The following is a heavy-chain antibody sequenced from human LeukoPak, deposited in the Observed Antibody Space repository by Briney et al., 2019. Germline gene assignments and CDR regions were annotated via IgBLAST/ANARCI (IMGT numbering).Heavy chain of an antibody. CDR1: GGSISTSNYY. CDR2: IFYSGST. CDR3: ARDREYLGIDYYYYYYMDV. V-gene: IGHV4-39*07. Sequence: SETLSLTCTVSGGSISTSNYYWGWIRQPPGKGLEWIGNIFYSGSTYYSPSLRSRVTISLDTSRNQFSLKLSSVTAADTAVYYCARDREYLGIDYYYYYYMDVWGKGTTVTISS. J-gene: IGHJ6*03. D-gene: IGHD3-16*01.